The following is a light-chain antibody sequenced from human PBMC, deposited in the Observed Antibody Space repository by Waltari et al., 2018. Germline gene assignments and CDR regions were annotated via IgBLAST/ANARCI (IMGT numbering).Light chain of an antibody. Sequence: DIVMTQSPLSLPVTPGEPASISCRSSQSLLHSNGYNYLDWYVKKPGQSPQFLIYLASNRASWVPDRFIGSGSGTDFTLKISRVEAEDVGIYYCMQGLQIPDTFGQGTRLEIK. CDR3: MQGLQIPDT. CDR2: LAS. V-gene: IGKV2-28*01. J-gene: IGKJ5*01. CDR1: QSLLHSNGYNY.